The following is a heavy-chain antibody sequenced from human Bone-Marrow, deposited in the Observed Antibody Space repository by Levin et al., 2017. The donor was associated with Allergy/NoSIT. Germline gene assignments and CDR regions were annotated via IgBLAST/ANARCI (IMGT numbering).Heavy chain of an antibody. J-gene: IGHJ4*01. CDR3: ARHFLRFLEWGALDY. Sequence: QPGGSLRLSCTVSGFSVGNNYMSWVRQAPGKGLEWVSIIYGGGKTYYADSLMGRFTISRDSSKNTLYLQMNSLTAEDTAVYFCARHFLRFLEWGALDYWGHGTLVTVSS. CDR1: GFSVGNNY. CDR2: IYGGGKT. D-gene: IGHD3-3*01. V-gene: IGHV3-53*01.